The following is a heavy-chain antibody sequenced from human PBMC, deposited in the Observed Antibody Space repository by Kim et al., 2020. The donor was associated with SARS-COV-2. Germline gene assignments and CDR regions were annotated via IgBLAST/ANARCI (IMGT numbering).Heavy chain of an antibody. CDR1: GFTFSSYG. CDR3: AKDAHNSGLIYYFDY. CDR2: ISYDGSNK. V-gene: IGHV3-30*18. J-gene: IGHJ4*02. D-gene: IGHD3-10*01. Sequence: GGSLRLSCAASGFTFSSYGMHWVRQAPGKGLEWVAVISYDGSNKYYADSVKGRFTISRDNSKNTLYLQMNSLRAEDTAVYYCAKDAHNSGLIYYFDYWGQGTLVTVSS.